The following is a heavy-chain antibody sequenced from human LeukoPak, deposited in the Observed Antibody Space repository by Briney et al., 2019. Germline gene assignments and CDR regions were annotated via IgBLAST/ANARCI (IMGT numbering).Heavy chain of an antibody. V-gene: IGHV3-23*01. D-gene: IGHD4-17*01. CDR2: ISGRADST. CDR3: ARSPLIRESYGDKSVKFDY. CDR1: GVVFSNDA. J-gene: IGHJ4*02. Sequence: GGALRLSCAASGVVFSNDAVCWGRPGLGGGVGRGSTISGRADSTYSADSVRGQFTLHRDSYKNTLSLQMDSLRAEDTAVYYCARSPLIRESYGDKSVKFDYWGQGTLVTVSS.